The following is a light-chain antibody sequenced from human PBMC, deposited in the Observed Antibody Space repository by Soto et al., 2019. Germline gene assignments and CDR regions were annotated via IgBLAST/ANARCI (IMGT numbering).Light chain of an antibody. CDR1: QSISSW. V-gene: IGKV1-5*03. CDR2: KAS. J-gene: IGKJ4*01. CDR3: KKYGSSHLT. Sequence: DLQMTPSPSNLSGSVGDRFPITVLASQSISSWLAWYQQKPGKDPKIMIYKASSLESGVPSRFSGSGSGTDFTLTISRMEPEDFAVYYCKKYGSSHLTVGGGTQVDIK.